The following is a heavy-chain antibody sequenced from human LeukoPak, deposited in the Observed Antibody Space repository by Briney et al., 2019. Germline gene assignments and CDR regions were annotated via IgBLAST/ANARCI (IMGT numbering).Heavy chain of an antibody. CDR2: IYYSGSI. J-gene: IGHJ5*02. CDR3: ARRPYSSPAGWFDP. D-gene: IGHD6-13*01. V-gene: IGHV4-59*08. CDR1: GGSISSYY. Sequence: PSETLSLTCTVSGGSISSYYWSWIRQPPGKGLEWIGYIYYSGSINYNPSLKSRVSISVDTSKNQFSLKLSSVTAADTAIYYCARRPYSSPAGWFDPWGQGTLVTVSS.